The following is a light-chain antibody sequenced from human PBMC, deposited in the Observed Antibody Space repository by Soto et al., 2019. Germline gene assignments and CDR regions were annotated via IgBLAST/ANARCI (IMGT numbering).Light chain of an antibody. J-gene: IGKJ5*01. CDR1: QSVSSY. Sequence: EIVLIQSPATLSLSPGERATLSCRASQSVSSYLAWYQQKPGQAPRLLIYDASNRATGIPARFSGSGSGTDFTLTISRLEPEDFAVYYCQQYGSSRSITFGQGTRLEIK. CDR3: QQYGSSRSIT. CDR2: DAS. V-gene: IGKV3-20*01.